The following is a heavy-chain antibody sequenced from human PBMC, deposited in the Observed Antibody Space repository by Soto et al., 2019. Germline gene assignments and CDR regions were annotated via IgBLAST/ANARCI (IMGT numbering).Heavy chain of an antibody. V-gene: IGHV4-39*01. CDR3: SIQNQDDFWSGYLSPYYYYMDV. Sequence: SETLSLTCTVSGGSISSSSYYWGWIRQPPGKRLEWIGSIYYSGSTYYNPSLKSQVTISVDTSKNQISLKLSSVTAAETAVYYCSIQNQDDFWSGYLSPYYYYMDVWGKGTTVTVSS. CDR1: GGSISSSSYY. J-gene: IGHJ6*03. D-gene: IGHD3-3*01. CDR2: IYYSGST.